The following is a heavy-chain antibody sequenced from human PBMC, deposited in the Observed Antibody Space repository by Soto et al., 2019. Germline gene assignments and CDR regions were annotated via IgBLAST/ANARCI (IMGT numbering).Heavy chain of an antibody. CDR1: GDSISRGAYY. J-gene: IGHJ1*01. V-gene: IGHV4-31*03. D-gene: IGHD3-3*01. CDR3: ARGGVVVTRSEDFIH. CDR2: IYNSVTT. Sequence: QVQLRESGPGLVKPSQTLSLTCTVSGDSISRGAYYWTWIRHSPAKALEWIGNIYNSVTTSYNPALRGRVTISVDTSKNQLSLSLNSLTAADTARYYCARGGVVVTRSEDFIHWGQGIQVTVSS.